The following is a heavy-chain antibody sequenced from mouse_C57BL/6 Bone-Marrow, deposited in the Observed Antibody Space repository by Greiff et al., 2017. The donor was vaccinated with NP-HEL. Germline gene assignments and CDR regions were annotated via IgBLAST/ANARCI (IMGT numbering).Heavy chain of an antibody. CDR2: IDPETGGP. V-gene: IGHV1-15*01. CDR1: GYTFTDYE. D-gene: IGHD3-1*01. CDR3: TRYQCRDAMDY. J-gene: IGHJ4*01. Sequence: QVQLQQSGAELVRPGASVTLSCKASGYTFTDYEMHWVKQTPVHGLEWIGAIDPETGGPAYNQKFKGKAILTADKSSSTAYMELRSLTSEDSAVYYCTRYQCRDAMDYWGQGTSVTVSS.